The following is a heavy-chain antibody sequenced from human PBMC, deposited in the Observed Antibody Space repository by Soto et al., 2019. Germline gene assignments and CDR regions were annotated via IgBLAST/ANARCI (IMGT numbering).Heavy chain of an antibody. CDR3: AKGGHCSGGNCYSGVWYGMDV. Sequence: EVQLLESGGGLVQPGGSLRLSCAASGFTFSNYVLTWVRQAPGKGLEWVSGISDSGGRPYYADSVKGRFTISRDNSKNMVYLQMNSLRDEDTAVYYCAKGGHCSGGNCYSGVWYGMDVWGQGTTVTVSS. D-gene: IGHD2-15*01. J-gene: IGHJ6*02. CDR2: ISDSGGRP. V-gene: IGHV3-23*01. CDR1: GFTFSNYV.